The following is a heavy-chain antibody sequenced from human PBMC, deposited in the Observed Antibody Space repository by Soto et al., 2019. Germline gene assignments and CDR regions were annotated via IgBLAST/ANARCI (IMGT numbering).Heavy chain of an antibody. CDR2: IRSKAYGGTT. D-gene: IGHD1-7*01. J-gene: IGHJ4*02. CDR3: TRVLLELPSDPFDY. V-gene: IGHV3-49*03. Sequence: GGSLRLSCTASGFAFFDYAMIWCGHSPGKGLEWVVFIRSKAYGGTTEYAASVKGRFTISRDDSKSIAYLQMNSLKTEDTAVYYRTRVLLELPSDPFDYWGQGTLVTVSS. CDR1: GFAFFDYA.